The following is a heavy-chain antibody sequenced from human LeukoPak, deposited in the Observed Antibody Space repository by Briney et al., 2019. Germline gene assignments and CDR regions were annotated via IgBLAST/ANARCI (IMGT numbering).Heavy chain of an antibody. V-gene: IGHV5-51*01. CDR2: IYPGDSDT. CDR1: GYSFTSYW. Sequence: GESLKISCKGSGYSFTSYWIGWVRQMPGKGLEWMGIIYPGDSDTRYSPSFQGQVTISADKSISTAYLQWSSLKASDTAMYYCAWGGGGITIFGVVIIDAFDIWGQGTMVTVSS. CDR3: AWGGGGITIFGVVIIDAFDI. J-gene: IGHJ3*02. D-gene: IGHD3-3*01.